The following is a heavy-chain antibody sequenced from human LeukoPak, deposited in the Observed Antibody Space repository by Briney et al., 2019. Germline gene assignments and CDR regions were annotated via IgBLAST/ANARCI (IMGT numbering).Heavy chain of an antibody. Sequence: SVKVSCKASGGTFSSYAISWVRQAPGQGLEWMGGIIPIFGTANYAQKFQGRVTITADESTSTAYMELSSLRSEGTAVYYCARGYGDFYPNFDYWGQGTLVTVSS. V-gene: IGHV1-69*13. J-gene: IGHJ4*01. D-gene: IGHD4-17*01. CDR2: IIPIFGTA. CDR1: GGTFSSYA. CDR3: ARGYGDFYPNFDY.